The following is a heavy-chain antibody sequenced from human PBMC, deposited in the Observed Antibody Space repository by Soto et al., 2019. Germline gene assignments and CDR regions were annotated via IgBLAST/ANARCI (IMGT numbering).Heavy chain of an antibody. CDR2: IRNKANSYTT. CDR1: GFTFSDHY. D-gene: IGHD1-1*01. CDR3: ARGVHRTYYYYAMDV. Sequence: PWGSLRLSCAASGFTFSDHYMDWVRQAPGKGLEWVGRIRNKANSYTTEYAASVKGRFTISRDDSKNSLYLQMNSLKTEDTAVYYCARGVHRTYYYYAMDVWGQGTTVKVSS. J-gene: IGHJ6*02. V-gene: IGHV3-72*01.